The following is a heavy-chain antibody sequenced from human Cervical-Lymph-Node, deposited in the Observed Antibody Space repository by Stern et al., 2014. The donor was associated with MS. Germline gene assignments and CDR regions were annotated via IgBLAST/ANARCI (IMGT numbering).Heavy chain of an antibody. CDR3: ARGGYYYETSASYSEGHDTFDL. CDR1: GYIFNGYY. J-gene: IGHJ3*01. D-gene: IGHD5-12*01. CDR2: INPKNGGT. V-gene: IGHV1-2*06. Sequence: QVQLVQSGAEVKKPGASVKVSCKASGYIFNGYYMHWVRQAPGQGLEWMGRINPKNGGTYLAQKFEGSVTMTTDTSINTVYLDLSRLRSDDTAVYYCARGGYYYETSASYSEGHDTFDLWGQGTMVTVSS.